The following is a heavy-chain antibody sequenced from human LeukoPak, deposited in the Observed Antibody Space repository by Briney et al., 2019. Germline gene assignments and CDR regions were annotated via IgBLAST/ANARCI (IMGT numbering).Heavy chain of an antibody. CDR2: IQTGGGT. CDR3: ADLGVGY. Sequence: GGSLRLSCVVSGFTVTSNYISWVRQAPGKGLEWVSIIQTGGGTSYADSVMGRFTISRDISKNTVYLQRNSRRPEGTAVYYCADLGVGYWGQGTLVTVSS. J-gene: IGHJ4*02. CDR1: GFTVTSNY. V-gene: IGHV3-66*02.